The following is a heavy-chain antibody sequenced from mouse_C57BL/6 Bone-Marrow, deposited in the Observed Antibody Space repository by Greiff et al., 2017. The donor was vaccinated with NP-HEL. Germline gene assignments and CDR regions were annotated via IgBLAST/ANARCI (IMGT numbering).Heavy chain of an antibody. V-gene: IGHV10-1*01. J-gene: IGHJ4*01. CDR2: IRSKSNNYAT. CDR1: GFSFNTYA. D-gene: IGHD1-1*01. CDR3: VRPFITTVVAPYYYAMDY. Sequence: EVQLVESGGGLVQPKGSLKLSCAASGFSFNTYAMNWVRQAPGKGLEWVARIRSKSNNYATYYADSVKDRFTISRDDSESMLYLQMNNLKTEDTAMYYCVRPFITTVVAPYYYAMDYWGQGTSVTVSS.